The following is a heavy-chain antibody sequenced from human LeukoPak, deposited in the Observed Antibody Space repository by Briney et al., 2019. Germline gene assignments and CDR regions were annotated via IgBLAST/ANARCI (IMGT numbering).Heavy chain of an antibody. CDR2: INTDGSST. CDR1: GFTFSSYW. CDR3: ARVLVAYYYDSSGYKY. V-gene: IGHV3-74*01. D-gene: IGHD3-22*01. J-gene: IGHJ4*02. Sequence: GGSLRLSCAASGFTFSSYWMHWVRQAPGKGLVWVSRINTDGSSTSYADSVKGRFTISRDNAKNTLYLQMNSLRAEDTAVYYCARVLVAYYYDSSGYKYWGQGTLVTVSS.